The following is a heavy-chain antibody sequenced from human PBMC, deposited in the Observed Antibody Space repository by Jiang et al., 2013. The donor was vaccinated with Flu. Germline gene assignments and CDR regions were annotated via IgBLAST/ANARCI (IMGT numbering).Heavy chain of an antibody. V-gene: IGHV3-33*05. D-gene: IGHD6-13*01. Sequence: YGMHWVRRLQAKGLEWVAVISYDGSNKYYADSVKGRFTXSRDNSKNTLYLQMNSLRAEDTAVYYCARDKSTGTSSSWYYFDYWGQGTLVTVSS. CDR3: ARDKSTGTSSSWYYFDY. J-gene: IGHJ4*02. CDR1: YG. CDR2: ISYDGSNK.